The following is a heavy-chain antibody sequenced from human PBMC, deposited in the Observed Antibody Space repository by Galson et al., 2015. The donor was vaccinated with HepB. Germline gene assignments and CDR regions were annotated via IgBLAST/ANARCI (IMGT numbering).Heavy chain of an antibody. V-gene: IGHV3-21*06. J-gene: IGHJ4*02. D-gene: IGHD3-22*01. CDR3: AREGLYDRRVDY. CDR1: GFTFSSHS. CDR2: ISSSGSHV. Sequence: SLRLSCAASGFTFSSHSMNWVRLAPGKGLEWVSYISSSGSHVFYSDSVKGRFTISRDNAKNSLYLQMNSLGAEDTAVYYCAREGLYDRRVDYWGQGTLVTVSS.